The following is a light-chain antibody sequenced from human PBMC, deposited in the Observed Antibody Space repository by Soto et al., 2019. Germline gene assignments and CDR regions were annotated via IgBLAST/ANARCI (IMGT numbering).Light chain of an antibody. Sequence: QSALTQPPSASGTPGQRVTISCSGSSSNIGSKTVNWYQQLPGTAPKLLIYGSDQRPSWVPDRFSGSKSGTSASLAISGLQSEDEADYYCAAWDDSLNGYVFGTGTKVTVL. CDR3: AAWDDSLNGYV. CDR1: SSNIGSKT. J-gene: IGLJ1*01. CDR2: GSD. V-gene: IGLV1-44*01.